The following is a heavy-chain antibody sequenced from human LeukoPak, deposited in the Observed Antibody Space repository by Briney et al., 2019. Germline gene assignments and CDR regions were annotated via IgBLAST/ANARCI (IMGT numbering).Heavy chain of an antibody. D-gene: IGHD6-19*01. CDR1: GFTFSSYG. Sequence: GGSLRLSCAASGFTFSSYGMHWVRQAPGKGLEWVAVIWYDGSNKYYADSVKGRFTISRDNSKNTLYLQMNSLRAEDTAVYYCAKDIPVADLPLDYWGQGTLVSVSS. CDR3: AKDIPVADLPLDY. J-gene: IGHJ4*02. V-gene: IGHV3-33*06. CDR2: IWYDGSNK.